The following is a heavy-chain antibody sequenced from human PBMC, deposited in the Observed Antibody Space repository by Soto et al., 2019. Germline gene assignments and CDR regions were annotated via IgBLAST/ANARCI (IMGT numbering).Heavy chain of an antibody. Sequence: SETLSLTCTVSGGPISSSTYYWAWIRQPPGKRLEWIGSIYDSGNTYYAPSLKRRVTLFVDTAKNEFSLKLNSMAAAYAAEYYCTTHLRSYCSGGTCYPYYSDHWGQGTVVTVSS. CDR2: IYDSGNT. D-gene: IGHD2-15*01. CDR1: GGPISSSTYY. J-gene: IGHJ4*02. V-gene: IGHV4-39*01. CDR3: TTHLRSYCSGGTCYPYYSDH.